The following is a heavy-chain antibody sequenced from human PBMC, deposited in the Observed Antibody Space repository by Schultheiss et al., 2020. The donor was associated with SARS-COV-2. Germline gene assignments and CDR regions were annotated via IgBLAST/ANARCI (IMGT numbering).Heavy chain of an antibody. CDR3: ARVRKQLAPYYYYYGMDV. Sequence: GGSLRLSCAASGFTFSSYAMSWVRQAPGKGLEWVANIKQDGSEKYYVDSVKGRFTISRDNAKNSLYLQMNSLRAEDTAVYYCARVRKQLAPYYYYYGMDVWGQGTTVTVSS. CDR1: GFTFSSYA. V-gene: IGHV3-7*03. D-gene: IGHD6-13*01. J-gene: IGHJ6*02. CDR2: IKQDGSEK.